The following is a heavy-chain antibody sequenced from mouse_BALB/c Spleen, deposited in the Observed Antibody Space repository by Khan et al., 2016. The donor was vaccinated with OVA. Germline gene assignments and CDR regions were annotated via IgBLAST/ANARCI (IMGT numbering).Heavy chain of an antibody. CDR3: ARSAI. CDR1: RFTISSYG. Sequence: EVELVESGGGIVQPGGSLKRSCAVSRFTISSYGMSSVRQTPDKRLELVATIDSNGGSTDYPDSVNRRFTISGDNAKNALYLQMRSLKSEDTAMYYCARSAIWGQGTTLTDSS. V-gene: IGHV5-6-3*01. CDR2: IDSNGGST. J-gene: IGHJ2*01. D-gene: IGHD2-12*01.